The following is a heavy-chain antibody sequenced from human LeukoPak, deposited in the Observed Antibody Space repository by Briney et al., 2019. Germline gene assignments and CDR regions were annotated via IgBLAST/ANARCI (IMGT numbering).Heavy chain of an antibody. D-gene: IGHD6-25*01. CDR3: TTVAAAGSVGPDY. V-gene: IGHV3-15*01. J-gene: IGHJ4*02. CDR1: GFTFSNAW. Sequence: GGSLRLSCAASGFTFSNAWMSWVRQAPGKGLEWVGRIKSIPNGGTTDYAAPVKGRFTISRDDSKNTLYLQMNSLKTEDTAVYYCTTVAAAGSVGPDYWGQGTLVTVSS. CDR2: IKSIPNGGTT.